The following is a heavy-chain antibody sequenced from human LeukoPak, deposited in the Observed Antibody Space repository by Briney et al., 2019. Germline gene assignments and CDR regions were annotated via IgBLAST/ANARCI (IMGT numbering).Heavy chain of an antibody. CDR2: ISSSSSYI. J-gene: IGHJ4*02. D-gene: IGHD3-16*01. V-gene: IGHV3-21*01. Sequence: GGSLRLSCAASGFTFSSYTMNWVRQAPGKGMEWVSSISSSSSYIYYADSVKGRFTISRDNAKNSLYLQMNSLRAEDTAVYYCARGTYDYVWGNPDVGGGYWGQGTLVTVSS. CDR3: ARGTYDYVWGNPDVGGGY. CDR1: GFTFSSYT.